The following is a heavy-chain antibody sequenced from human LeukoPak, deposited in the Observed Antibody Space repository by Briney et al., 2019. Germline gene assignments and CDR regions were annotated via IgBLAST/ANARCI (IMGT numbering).Heavy chain of an antibody. V-gene: IGHV1-2*02. CDR1: GYTFTGYY. J-gene: IGHJ4*02. Sequence: ASVKVSCKASGYTFTGYYMHWVRQAPGQGLEWMGWIIPNSGGTNYAQKFQGRVTMTRDTSISTAYMELSRLRSDDTAVYYCARGGEGSGWYGGYYFDYWGQGTLVTVSS. D-gene: IGHD6-19*01. CDR3: ARGGEGSGWYGGYYFDY. CDR2: IIPNSGGT.